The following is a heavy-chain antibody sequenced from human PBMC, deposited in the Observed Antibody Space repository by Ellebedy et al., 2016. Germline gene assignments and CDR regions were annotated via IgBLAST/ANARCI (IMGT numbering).Heavy chain of an antibody. D-gene: IGHD5-12*01. CDR2: ISGSGGST. Sequence: GESLKISXAASGFTFSSYAMSWVRQAPGKGLEWVSAISGSGGSTYYADSVKGRFTISRDNSKHTLYLQMNSLRAEDTAVYYCAKDFLDFFNPEELYSGYDHPDYWGQGTLVTVSS. CDR3: AKDFLDFFNPEELYSGYDHPDY. V-gene: IGHV3-23*01. J-gene: IGHJ4*02. CDR1: GFTFSSYA.